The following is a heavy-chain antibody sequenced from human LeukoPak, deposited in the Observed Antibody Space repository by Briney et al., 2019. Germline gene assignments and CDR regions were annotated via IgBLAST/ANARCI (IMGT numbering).Heavy chain of an antibody. CDR1: GFTFSSYV. Sequence: GRSLRLSCAASGFTFSSYVMHWVRQAPGKGLEWVAFIRYDGSNKYYADSVKGRFTISRDNSKNTLYLLMNSLRAEDTAVYYCAKDRWLQGYFDYWGQGTLVTVSS. CDR3: AKDRWLQGYFDY. V-gene: IGHV3-30*02. D-gene: IGHD5-24*01. CDR2: IRYDGSNK. J-gene: IGHJ4*02.